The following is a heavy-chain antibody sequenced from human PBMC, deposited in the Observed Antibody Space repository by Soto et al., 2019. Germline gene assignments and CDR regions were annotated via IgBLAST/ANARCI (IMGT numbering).Heavy chain of an antibody. J-gene: IGHJ6*02. Sequence: QVQLQQWGAGLLKPSETLSLTCAVYGGSFSGYYWSWIRQPPGKGLEWMGESNHSGSTNYNPSLKRRITISLDTSKSQFSLMLGSVTAADTAVYYCARGVVGKYGSGSQAYYGMDVWGQGTTVTVSS. V-gene: IGHV4-34*01. D-gene: IGHD3-10*01. CDR2: SNHSGST. CDR3: ARGVVGKYGSGSQAYYGMDV. CDR1: GGSFSGYY.